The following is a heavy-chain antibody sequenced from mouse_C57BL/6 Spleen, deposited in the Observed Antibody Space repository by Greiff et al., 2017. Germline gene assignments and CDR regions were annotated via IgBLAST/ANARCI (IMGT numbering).Heavy chain of an antibody. D-gene: IGHD2-4*01. CDR2: IDPSDSYT. CDR3: ARRMDDYDVEAMDY. J-gene: IGHJ4*01. Sequence: QVQLQQPGAELVKPGASVKLSCKASGYTFTSYWMQWVKQRPGQGLEWIGEIDPSDSYTNYNQKFKGKATLTVDTSSSTAYMQLSSLTSEDSAVYYCARRMDDYDVEAMDYWGQGTSVTVSS. V-gene: IGHV1-50*01. CDR1: GYTFTSYW.